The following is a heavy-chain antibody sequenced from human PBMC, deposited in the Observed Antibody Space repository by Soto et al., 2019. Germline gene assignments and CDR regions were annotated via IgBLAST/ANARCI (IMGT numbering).Heavy chain of an antibody. Sequence: QVQLVESGGGLVKPGGSLTLSCAASGFTFSEYYMTWIRQAPGKGLECIAYISHSGRTIYYADSVQGRFTISRDNAKNSLFLQMNSLRAEDTAVYYCARDQTTSGWTGDYYYYGMDVWGQGTTVTVPS. V-gene: IGHV3-11*01. D-gene: IGHD7-27*01. CDR3: ARDQTTSGWTGDYYYYGMDV. CDR2: ISHSGRTI. J-gene: IGHJ6*02. CDR1: GFTFSEYY.